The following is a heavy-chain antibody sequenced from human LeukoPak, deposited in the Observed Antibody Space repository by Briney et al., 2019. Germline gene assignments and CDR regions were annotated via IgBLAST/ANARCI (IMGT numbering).Heavy chain of an antibody. Sequence: SETLSLTCTVSGGSISSYYWSWIRQPPGKGLEWIGYIYYSGSTNYNPSLKSRVTISVDTSKTQFSLKLSSVTAADTAVYYCARRPAEGYFDYWGQGTLVTVSS. J-gene: IGHJ4*02. V-gene: IGHV4-59*01. CDR1: GGSISSYY. D-gene: IGHD6-25*01. CDR3: ARRPAEGYFDY. CDR2: IYYSGST.